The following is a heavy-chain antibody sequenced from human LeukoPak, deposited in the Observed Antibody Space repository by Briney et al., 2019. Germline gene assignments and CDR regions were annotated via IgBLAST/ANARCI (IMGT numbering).Heavy chain of an antibody. CDR2: ISGSGDST. CDR3: AKVQSTSSWYGYY. Sequence: GGSLRLSCAASGFTFTSYAMSWVRQAPGKGLEWVSAISGSGDSTYYVDSVKGRFTISRDNSKNTLFLQMHSLRVEDTAIYYCAKVQSTSSWYGYYWGQGTLVTVSS. CDR1: GFTFTSYA. D-gene: IGHD6-13*01. V-gene: IGHV3-23*01. J-gene: IGHJ4*02.